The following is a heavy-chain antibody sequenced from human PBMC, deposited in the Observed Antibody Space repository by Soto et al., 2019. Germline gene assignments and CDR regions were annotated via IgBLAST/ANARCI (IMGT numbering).Heavy chain of an antibody. CDR2: ISSSSSYL. V-gene: IGHV3-21*01. D-gene: IGHD3-10*01. CDR1: GFTFSSYS. CDR3: ARGRDGGFAAPGDY. J-gene: IGHJ4*02. Sequence: EVQLVESGGGLVKPGGSLRLSCAASGFTFSSYSMNWVRQAPGKGLEWVSSISSSSSYLYYADSVKGRFTISRDNAKNSLYLQMNSLRAEDTAVYYCARGRDGGFAAPGDYWGQGTLVTVSS.